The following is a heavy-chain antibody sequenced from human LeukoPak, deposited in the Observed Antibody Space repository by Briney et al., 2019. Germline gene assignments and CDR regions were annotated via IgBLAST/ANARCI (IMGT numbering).Heavy chain of an antibody. CDR1: GYSISSGYY. J-gene: IGHJ6*03. CDR3: ARDVGSSWYYYYYYMDV. Sequence: SETLSLTCTVSGYSISSGYYWGWIRQPPGKGLEWIGSIYHSGSTYYNPSLKSRVTISVDTSKNQFSLKLSSVTAADTAVYYCARDVGSSWYYYYYYMDVWGKGTTVTVSS. V-gene: IGHV4-38-2*02. D-gene: IGHD6-13*01. CDR2: IYHSGST.